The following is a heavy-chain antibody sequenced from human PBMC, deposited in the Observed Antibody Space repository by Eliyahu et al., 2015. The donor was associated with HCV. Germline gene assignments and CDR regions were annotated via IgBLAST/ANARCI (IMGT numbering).Heavy chain of an antibody. CDR3: ARVGVVYSSSWYGYNWFDP. J-gene: IGHJ5*02. V-gene: IGHV4-34*01. Sequence: QVQLQQWGAGLLKPSETLSLTCAVYGGSFSGYYWXWIRQPPGKGLEWIGEINHSGSTNYNPSLKSRVTISVDTSKNQFSLKLSSVTAADTAVYYCARVGVVYSSSWYGYNWFDPWGQGTLVTVSS. D-gene: IGHD6-13*01. CDR1: GGSFSGYY. CDR2: INHSGST.